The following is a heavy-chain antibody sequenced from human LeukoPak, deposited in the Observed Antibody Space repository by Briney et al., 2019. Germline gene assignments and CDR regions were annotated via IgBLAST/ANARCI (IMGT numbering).Heavy chain of an antibody. CDR1: GFTFSSYS. CDR2: ISSSSSYI. D-gene: IGHD3-16*02. Sequence: GGPLRLSCAASGFTFSSYSMNWVRQAPGKGLEWVSSISSSSSYIYYADSVKGRFTISRDNAKNSLYLQMNSLRAEDTAVYYCARDVPDYVWGSYLPYYFDYWGQGTLVTVSS. CDR3: ARDVPDYVWGSYLPYYFDY. V-gene: IGHV3-21*01. J-gene: IGHJ4*02.